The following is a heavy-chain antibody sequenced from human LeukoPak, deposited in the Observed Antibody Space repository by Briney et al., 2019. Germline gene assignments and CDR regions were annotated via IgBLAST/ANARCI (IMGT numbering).Heavy chain of an antibody. V-gene: IGHV3-66*01. CDR2: IYSGGTT. CDR3: ASSSGSYPPAPFDY. CDR1: GFTVSRNY. Sequence: GGSLRLSCAASGFTVSRNYMIWVRQAPGKGLEWVSVIYSGGTTYYADSVKGRFTISRDNSKSTLYLQMNSLRVEDTAVYYCASSSGSYPPAPFDYWGQGTLVTVSS. D-gene: IGHD3-10*01. J-gene: IGHJ4*02.